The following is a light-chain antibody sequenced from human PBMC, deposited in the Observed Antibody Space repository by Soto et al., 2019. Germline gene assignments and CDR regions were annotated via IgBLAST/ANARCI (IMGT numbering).Light chain of an antibody. CDR1: QSVSSSY. CDR3: QHYNNWPIT. Sequence: EIVLTQSPGTLSLSPGERATLSCRASQSVSSSYLAWYQQKPGQGPRLLIYGASTWATGVPARFSGSGSGTEFTLTISSLQSEDFAVYYCQHYNNWPITFGQGTRLEIK. CDR2: GAS. J-gene: IGKJ5*01. V-gene: IGKV3-15*01.